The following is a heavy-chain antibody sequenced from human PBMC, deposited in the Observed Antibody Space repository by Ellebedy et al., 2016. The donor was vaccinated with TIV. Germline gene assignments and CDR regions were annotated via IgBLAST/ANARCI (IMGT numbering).Heavy chain of an antibody. J-gene: IGHJ6*02. CDR2: INPNSGGT. V-gene: IGHV1-2*04. CDR1: GYTFSGYY. D-gene: IGHD1-26*01. Sequence: MPGGSLRLSCAASGYTFSGYYMHWVRQAPGQGLEWMGRINPNSGGTNYAQKFQGWVTMTRDTSISTAYLEVSRLRSDDTAVYYCARVGPYHMYGMDVWGQGTTVTVSS. CDR3: ARVGPYHMYGMDV.